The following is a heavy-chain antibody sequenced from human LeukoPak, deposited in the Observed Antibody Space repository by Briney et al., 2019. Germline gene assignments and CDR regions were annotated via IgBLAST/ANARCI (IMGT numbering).Heavy chain of an antibody. Sequence: GGSLRLSCVASGFTFSNYYMHWVRQAPGKGLEWVAIISDDGERKFYADSVRGRITISRDKSKNTLFLQMNSLRADDTAVYFCAKDLSGHCCVDYWGQGTLVTVSS. CDR1: GFTFSNYY. J-gene: IGHJ4*02. V-gene: IGHV3-30*18. CDR2: ISDDGERK. D-gene: IGHD2-21*01. CDR3: AKDLSGHCCVDY.